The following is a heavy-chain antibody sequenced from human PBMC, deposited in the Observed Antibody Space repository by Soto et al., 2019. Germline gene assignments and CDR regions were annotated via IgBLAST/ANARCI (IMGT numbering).Heavy chain of an antibody. D-gene: IGHD2-15*01. J-gene: IGHJ4*02. V-gene: IGHV3-30*18. Sequence: QVQLVESGGGVVQRGRSLRLSCAASGFTFSSYGMHWVRQVPGKGLEWVAVRSYDGSNKYYADSVKGRFTMSRDNSKNTLYLQMNSLRAEDTAVYYCAKEEVDIVVVVADDLLIGLDYWGQGPLVTVSS. CDR1: GFTFSSYG. CDR2: RSYDGSNK. CDR3: AKEEVDIVVVVADDLLIGLDY.